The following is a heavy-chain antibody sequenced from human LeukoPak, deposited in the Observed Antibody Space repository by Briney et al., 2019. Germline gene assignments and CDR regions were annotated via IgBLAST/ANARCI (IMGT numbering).Heavy chain of an antibody. Sequence: ASVKVSCKASRYTFTDYYMHWVRQAPGQGVEWMGWINPNDGDTYYAQKFHGRVTMTRDTSISTAHMEVSRLRSDDTAVYYCARANFLYCSSTSCLFDYWGQGTLVTVSS. D-gene: IGHD2-2*01. V-gene: IGHV1-2*02. CDR2: INPNDGDT. J-gene: IGHJ4*02. CDR1: RYTFTDYY. CDR3: ARANFLYCSSTSCLFDY.